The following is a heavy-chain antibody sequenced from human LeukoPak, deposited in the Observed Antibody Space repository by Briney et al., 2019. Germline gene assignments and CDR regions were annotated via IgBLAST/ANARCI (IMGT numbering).Heavy chain of an antibody. CDR1: GFTISKAW. CDR2: ISYDGRNE. V-gene: IGHV3-30*18. Sequence: GGSLRLSCAVSGFTISKAWMSWVRQAPGKGLEWVAVISYDGRNEYYGDSVKGRFSVSRDNSKSTLYLQVDSLRPDDTAIYYCAKVRWDNSGWYYLDSWGQGTLVTVSS. CDR3: AKVRWDNSGWYYLDS. D-gene: IGHD6-19*01. J-gene: IGHJ4*02.